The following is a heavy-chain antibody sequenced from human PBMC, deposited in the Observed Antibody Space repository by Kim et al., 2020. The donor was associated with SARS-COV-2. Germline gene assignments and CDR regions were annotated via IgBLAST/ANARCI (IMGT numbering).Heavy chain of an antibody. CDR1: GFPISTNY. CDR2: IYSDGTT. D-gene: IGHD6-13*01. J-gene: IGHJ4*02. CDR3: ARDQPIAATGL. Sequence: GGSLRLSCAASGFPISTNYMSWVRQAPGKGLEWVSVIYSDGTTYYADSVKGRFTISRDKSKNMLYLQMHSLGVEDTAVYYCARDQPIAATGLWGQGTLVTVSS. V-gene: IGHV3-66*02.